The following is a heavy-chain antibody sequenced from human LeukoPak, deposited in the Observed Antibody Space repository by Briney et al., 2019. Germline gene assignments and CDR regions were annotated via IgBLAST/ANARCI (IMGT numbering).Heavy chain of an antibody. Sequence: GASVKVSCKASGYTFTSYAMNWVRQAPGQGLEWMGWINTNTGNPTYAQGFTGRFVFSLDTSVSTAYLQISSLKAEDTAVYYCARGDPLSYSSSWVFDYWGQGTLVTVSS. V-gene: IGHV7-4-1*02. CDR3: ARGDPLSYSSSWVFDY. D-gene: IGHD6-13*01. CDR2: INTNTGNP. CDR1: GYTFTSYA. J-gene: IGHJ4*02.